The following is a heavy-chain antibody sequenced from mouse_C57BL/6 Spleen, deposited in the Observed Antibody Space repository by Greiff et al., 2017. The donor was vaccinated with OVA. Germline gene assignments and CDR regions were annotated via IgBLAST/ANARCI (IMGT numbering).Heavy chain of an antibody. V-gene: IGHV1-72*01. Sequence: QQSCKASGYTFTSYWMHWVKQRPGRGLEWIGRIDPNSGGTKYNEKFKSKATLTVDKPSSTAYMQLSSLTSEDSAVYYCARGYGSPYAMDYWGQGTSVTVSS. CDR2: IDPNSGGT. D-gene: IGHD1-1*01. J-gene: IGHJ4*01. CDR1: GYTFTSYW. CDR3: ARGYGSPYAMDY.